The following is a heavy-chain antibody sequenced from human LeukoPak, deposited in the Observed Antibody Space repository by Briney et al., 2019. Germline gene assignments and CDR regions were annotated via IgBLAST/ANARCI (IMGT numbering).Heavy chain of an antibody. J-gene: IGHJ4*02. Sequence: SETLSLTCTVSGGSISSSSYYWGWIRQPPGKGLEWIGSIYYSGSTYYNPPLKSRVTISVDTSKNQFSLKLSSVTAADTAVYYCATLYYDSSGYYGVFDYWGQGTLVTVSS. CDR3: ATLYYDSSGYYGVFDY. CDR2: IYYSGST. CDR1: GGSISSSSYY. V-gene: IGHV4-39*07. D-gene: IGHD3-22*01.